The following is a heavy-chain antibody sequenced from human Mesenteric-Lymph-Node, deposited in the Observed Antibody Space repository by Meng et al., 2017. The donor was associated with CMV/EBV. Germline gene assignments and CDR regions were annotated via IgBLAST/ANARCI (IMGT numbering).Heavy chain of an antibody. Sequence: GEPLKISCAASGFTFDSYAMSWVRQAPGKGLEWVSAISGNSVTIYYADSVKGRFSISRDNSENTLFLQMNSLRAEDTAIYFCAKHLARGFDYWGQGTLVTVSS. CDR1: GFTFDSYA. CDR2: ISGNSVTI. D-gene: IGHD3-3*02. J-gene: IGHJ4*02. CDR3: AKHLARGFDY. V-gene: IGHV3-23*01.